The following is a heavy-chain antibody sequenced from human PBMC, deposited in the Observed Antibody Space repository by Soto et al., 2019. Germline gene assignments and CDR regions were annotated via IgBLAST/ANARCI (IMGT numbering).Heavy chain of an antibody. V-gene: IGHV4-34*01. CDR2: INHSGST. J-gene: IGHJ6*02. CDR1: GGSFSGYY. CDR3: ARVPYDFWSGYYTRLPVQHYGMDV. D-gene: IGHD3-3*01. Sequence: SETLSLTCAVYGGSFSGYYWSWIRQPPGKGLEWIGEINHSGSTNYNPSLKSRVTISVDTSKNQFSLKLSSVTAADTAVYYCARVPYDFWSGYYTRLPVQHYGMDVWGQGTTVTVSS.